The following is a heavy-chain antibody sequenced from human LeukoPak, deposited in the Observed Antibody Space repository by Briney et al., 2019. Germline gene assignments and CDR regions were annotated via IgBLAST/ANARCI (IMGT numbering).Heavy chain of an antibody. D-gene: IGHD3/OR15-3a*01. CDR2: IGKDGSGN. V-gene: IGHV3-7*01. CDR1: AFSLSRYW. J-gene: IGHJ4*02. Sequence: GRSLRPSCAPSAFSLSRYWMSWVSPAPGQGLEWVANIGKDGSGNHYADSVKGQFTISRDNAKNSLYLQMNSLRADDTAVYYCARDLDYYATDYWGQGTLVTVSS. CDR3: ARDLDYYATDY.